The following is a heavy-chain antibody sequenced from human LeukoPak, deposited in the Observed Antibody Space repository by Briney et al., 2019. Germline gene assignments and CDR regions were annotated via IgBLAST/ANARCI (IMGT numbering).Heavy chain of an antibody. D-gene: IGHD2-2*02. J-gene: IGHJ5*02. CDR3: ARHCTSCYSKRTAVFIGSFDP. CDR1: GFTFSSYS. CDR2: ISSSSSYI. Sequence: GGSLRLSCAASGFTFSSYSMNWVRQAPGKGLEWVSSISSSSSYIYYADSVKGRFTISRDNAKNSLYLQMNSLRAEDTAVYYCARHCTSCYSKRTAVFIGSFDPWGQGTLVTVSS. V-gene: IGHV3-21*01.